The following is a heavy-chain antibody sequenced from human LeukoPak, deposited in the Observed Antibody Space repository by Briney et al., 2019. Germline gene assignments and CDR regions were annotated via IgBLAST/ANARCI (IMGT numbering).Heavy chain of an antibody. Sequence: AGGSLRLSCGVCGFTFSTYAITWVRQAPGKGLEWVSTISGVGGSTYYADSVKGRFTISRDNSKNTLYLHMNSLRPEDTAVYFWTSAPSAFSSGCYGDWGQGTLVTVSS. CDR1: GFTFSTYA. V-gene: IGHV3-23*01. CDR3: TSAPSAFSSGCYGD. D-gene: IGHD6-19*01. J-gene: IGHJ4*02. CDR2: ISGVGGST.